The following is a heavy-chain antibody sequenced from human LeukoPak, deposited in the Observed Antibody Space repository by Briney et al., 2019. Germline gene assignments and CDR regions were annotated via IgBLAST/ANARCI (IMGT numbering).Heavy chain of an antibody. CDR3: ARAYYYDSSGYYPTAYYFDY. CDR2: ISAYNGNT. Sequence: ASVKVSCKASGYTFTSYGISWVRQAPGQGLEWMGWISAYNGNTNYAQKPQGRVTMTTDTSTSTAYMELRSLRSDDTAVYYCARAYYYDSSGYYPTAYYFDYWGQGTLVTVSS. J-gene: IGHJ4*02. V-gene: IGHV1-18*01. CDR1: GYTFTSYG. D-gene: IGHD3-22*01.